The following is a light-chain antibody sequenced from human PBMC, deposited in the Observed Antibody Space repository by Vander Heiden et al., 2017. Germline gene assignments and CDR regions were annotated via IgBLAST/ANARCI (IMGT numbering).Light chain of an antibody. CDR3: SSYTSSSTPV. CDR1: SSDVGGYNY. V-gene: IGLV2-14*01. J-gene: IGLJ2*01. CDR2: DVS. Sequence: QSALPQPASVSGSPGQSNTISCTGTSSDVGGYNYVSWYQQRPGKAPKLMIYDVSNRPSGVSNRFSGSKSGNTASLTISGLQAEDEADYYCSSYTSSSTPVFGGGTKLTVL.